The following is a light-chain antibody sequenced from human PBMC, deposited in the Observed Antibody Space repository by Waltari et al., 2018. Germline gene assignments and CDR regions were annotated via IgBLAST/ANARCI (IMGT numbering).Light chain of an antibody. CDR3: QQYNSYSPWT. V-gene: IGKV1-5*01. J-gene: IGKJ1*01. CDR1: QSISSW. CDR2: DAS. Sequence: DIQTTQSPSTLSASVGDRVTLTCRARQSISSWLAWYQQKPGKAPKLLIYDASSLESGVPSRFSGSGSGTEFTLTISSLQPDDFATYYCQQYNSYSPWTFGQGTKVEIK.